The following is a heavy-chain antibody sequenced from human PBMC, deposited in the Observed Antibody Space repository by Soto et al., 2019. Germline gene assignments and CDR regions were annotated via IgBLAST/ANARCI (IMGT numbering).Heavy chain of an antibody. J-gene: IGHJ4*02. CDR2: IYYSGST. Sequence: SETLSLTCTVSGGSISSYYWSWIRQPPGKGLEWIGYIYYSGSTNYNPSLKSRVTISVDTSKNQFSLKLSSVTAADTAVYYCARTKPLYSSSWTGTPSPFDYWGQGTLVTVSS. D-gene: IGHD6-13*01. CDR1: GGSISSYY. V-gene: IGHV4-59*08. CDR3: ARTKPLYSSSWTGTPSPFDY.